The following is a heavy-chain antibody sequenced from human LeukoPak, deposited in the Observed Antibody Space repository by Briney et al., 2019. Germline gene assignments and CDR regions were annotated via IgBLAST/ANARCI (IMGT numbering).Heavy chain of an antibody. V-gene: IGHV3-21*01. CDR3: ARDGIFDY. Sequence: GGSLRLSCAASGFTFSTYSMHWVRQAPGKGLEWVSSIRSGSTYINFADSVKGRFTISRDDAKKSLYLQMNSLRAEDTAVYYCARDGIFDYWGQGTLVTVSS. J-gene: IGHJ4*02. CDR1: GFTFSTYS. CDR2: IRSGSTYI.